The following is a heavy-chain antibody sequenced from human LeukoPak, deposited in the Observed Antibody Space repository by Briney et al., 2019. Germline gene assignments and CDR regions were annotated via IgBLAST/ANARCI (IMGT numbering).Heavy chain of an antibody. CDR2: TYYRSKWYS. Sequence: SQTLSLTCAISGDSVSSNSAVWNWIRQSPSRGLEWLGRTYYRSKWYSDYAVSVRSRITINPDTSKNQFSLQLNSVTPEDTAVYYCAYYGDPPYNWFDPWGQGTLVTVSS. CDR1: GDSVSSNSAV. J-gene: IGHJ5*02. D-gene: IGHD3-10*01. CDR3: AYYGDPPYNWFDP. V-gene: IGHV6-1*01.